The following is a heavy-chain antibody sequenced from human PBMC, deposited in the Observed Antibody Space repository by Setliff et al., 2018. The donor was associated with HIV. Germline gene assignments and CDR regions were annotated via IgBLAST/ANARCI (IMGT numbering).Heavy chain of an antibody. CDR3: ARDLQKSCY. Sequence: PAGSLSLSCAASGFTFSSYGMHWVRQAPGKGLVWVSRISPDGSLTDYADSVKGRFTTSRDSAKNTVYLQMNSLGAEDTAVYYCARDLQKSCYWGQGTLVTVSS. J-gene: IGHJ4*02. CDR2: ISPDGSLT. CDR1: GFTFSSYG. V-gene: IGHV3-74*01.